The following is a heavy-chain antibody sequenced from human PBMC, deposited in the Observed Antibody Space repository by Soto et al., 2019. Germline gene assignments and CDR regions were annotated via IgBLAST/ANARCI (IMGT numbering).Heavy chain of an antibody. Sequence: PSETLSLTCTVSGGSISYYWSWIRQPAGKGLEWIGRIYTSGSTNYNPSHKSRVTMSIDTSKNQFSLKLTSVTAADTAVYFCARGIVDFWSGRHYFDYWGQGTLVTVSS. CDR1: GGSISYY. D-gene: IGHD3-3*01. J-gene: IGHJ4*02. CDR2: IYTSGST. V-gene: IGHV4-4*07. CDR3: ARGIVDFWSGRHYFDY.